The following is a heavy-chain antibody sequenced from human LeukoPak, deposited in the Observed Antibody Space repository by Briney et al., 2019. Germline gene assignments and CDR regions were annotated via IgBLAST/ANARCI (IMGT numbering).Heavy chain of an antibody. J-gene: IGHJ5*02. D-gene: IGHD5-12*01. CDR2: LTDSGDAT. V-gene: IGHV3-23*01. CDR3: ARGDSHNSGGWLDP. CDR1: GFTFSHYA. Sequence: QPGGSLRLSCAVSGFTFSHYAMSWVRQPPGTGLEWVGSLTDSGDATYYAASVKGRLTISRDNSNSTLYLHISGLRDEDTAVYCCARGDSHNSGGWLDPWGQGSLVTVSS.